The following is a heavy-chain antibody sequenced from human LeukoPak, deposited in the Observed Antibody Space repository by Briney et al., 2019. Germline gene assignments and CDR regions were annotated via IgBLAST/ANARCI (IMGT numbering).Heavy chain of an antibody. D-gene: IGHD1-1*01. CDR2: INTNSGST. J-gene: IGHJ6*03. CDR3: ASWAYNFYYYYYMDV. V-gene: IGHV1-2*02. CDR1: GHIFSGYY. Sequence: ASMKVSCKASGHIFSGYYMHWVRQAPGQGLEWMAWINTNSGSTKYVQKFQGRVTLTWDTSSSTVYMELNSLRFDDTATYYCASWAYNFYYYYYMDVWGKGTTVTVSS.